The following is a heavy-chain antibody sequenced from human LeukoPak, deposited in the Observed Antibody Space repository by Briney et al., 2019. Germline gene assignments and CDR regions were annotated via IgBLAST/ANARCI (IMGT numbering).Heavy chain of an antibody. CDR1: GYIFTSYG. J-gene: IGHJ6*03. Sequence: GESLKISCKASGYIFTSYGISWVRQAPGQGLEWMGWISAYNGNTNYAQKLQGRVTMTTDTSTSTAYMELRSLRSDDTAVYYCAREIQLGCSSTSCRFYYYYYYMDVWGKGTTVTVSS. D-gene: IGHD2-2*01. V-gene: IGHV1-18*01. CDR3: AREIQLGCSSTSCRFYYYYYYMDV. CDR2: ISAYNGNT.